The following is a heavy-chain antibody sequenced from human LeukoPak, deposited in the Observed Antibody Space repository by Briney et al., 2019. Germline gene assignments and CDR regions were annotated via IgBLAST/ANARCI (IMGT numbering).Heavy chain of an antibody. CDR3: ARAQQYCGGDCFGYFDY. Sequence: ASVKVSCKASGYTFTSYGINWVQQAPGQGLEWMGWIWAYNGNTNYAQKLQGRVTMTTDTSTSTAYMELRSLRSDDTAVYYCARAQQYCGGDCFGYFDYWGQGTLVTVSS. D-gene: IGHD2-21*02. V-gene: IGHV1-18*01. J-gene: IGHJ4*02. CDR1: GYTFTSYG. CDR2: IWAYNGNT.